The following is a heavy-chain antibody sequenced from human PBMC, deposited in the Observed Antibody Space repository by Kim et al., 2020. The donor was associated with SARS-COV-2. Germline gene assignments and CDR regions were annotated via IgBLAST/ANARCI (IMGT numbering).Heavy chain of an antibody. J-gene: IGHJ4*02. Sequence: TNYSPSFQGHVTISADKSISTAYLQWSSLKASDTAMYYCARRRTGRHVDYWGQGTLVTVSS. V-gene: IGHV5-10-1*01. CDR2: T. D-gene: IGHD1-1*01. CDR3: ARRRTGRHVDY.